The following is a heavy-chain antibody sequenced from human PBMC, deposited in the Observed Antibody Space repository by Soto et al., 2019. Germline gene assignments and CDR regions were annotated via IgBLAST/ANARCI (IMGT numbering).Heavy chain of an antibody. CDR3: ARPEQLGDSNWFDP. CDR1: GGSFSGYY. D-gene: IGHD3-16*01. Sequence: SETLSLTCAVYGGSFSGYYWSWIRQPPGKGLEWIGEINHSGSTNYNPSLKSRVTISVDTSKNQFSLKLSSVTAADTAVYYCARPEQLGDSNWFDPWGQGTLVTVSS. J-gene: IGHJ5*02. CDR2: INHSGST. V-gene: IGHV4-34*01.